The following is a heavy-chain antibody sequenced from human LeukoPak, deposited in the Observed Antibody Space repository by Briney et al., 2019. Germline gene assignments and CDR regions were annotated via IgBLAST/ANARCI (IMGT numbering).Heavy chain of an antibody. V-gene: IGHV3-7*01. J-gene: IGHJ3*02. CDR1: GFTFSSYW. D-gene: IGHD3-3*01. CDR3: ARDMVYYHFWSGYPGAFDI. CDR2: IKQDGSEK. Sequence: GGSLRLSCAASGFTFSSYWMSWVRQAPGKGLELVANIKQDGSEKYYVDSVKGRFTISRDNAKNSLYLQMNSLRAEDTAVYYCARDMVYYHFWSGYPGAFDIWGQGTMLTVSS.